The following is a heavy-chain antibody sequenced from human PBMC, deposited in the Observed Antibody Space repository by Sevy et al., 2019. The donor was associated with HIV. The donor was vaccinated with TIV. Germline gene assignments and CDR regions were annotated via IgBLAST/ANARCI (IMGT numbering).Heavy chain of an antibody. J-gene: IGHJ4*02. CDR2: ISAGGGDK. CDR3: ARDHNWAFDY. D-gene: IGHD3-16*01. Sequence: GGSLRLSCATSGFTFSSYAMSWVRQAPGKGLEWVSAISAGGGDKYYAASVKGRFTISRDNAKNSLYLQMNSLRAEDTAVYYCARDHNWAFDYWGQGSLVTVSS. V-gene: IGHV3-23*01. CDR1: GFTFSSYA.